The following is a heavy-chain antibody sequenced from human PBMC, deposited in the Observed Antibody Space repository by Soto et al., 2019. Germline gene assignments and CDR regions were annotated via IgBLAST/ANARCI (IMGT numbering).Heavy chain of an antibody. CDR1: GFTFSSYG. CDR3: ARRRRDGYNNL. Sequence: GGSLRLSCAASGFTFSSYGMHWVRQAPGKGLEWVAVISYDGTHKYYANSVKGRFTISRDNSKNTLYLQMYSLRAEDTAVYYCARRRRDGYNNLWGQGTLVTVSS. V-gene: IGHV3-30*03. J-gene: IGHJ5*02. D-gene: IGHD5-12*01. CDR2: ISYDGTHK.